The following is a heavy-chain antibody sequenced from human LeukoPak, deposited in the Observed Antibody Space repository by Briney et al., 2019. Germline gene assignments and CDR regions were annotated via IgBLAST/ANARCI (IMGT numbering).Heavy chain of an antibody. CDR2: IYSTGTT. CDR3: ARDVQSVAGTSRHFDY. CDR1: GGSMSTYY. V-gene: IGHV4-59*01. Sequence: PSETLSLTCTVSGGSMSTYYWSWIRQSPGKGLDWIGHIYSTGTTSYNPALKSRVSVSIDSSKNQFSLKLDSVTAADTAVYYCARDVQSVAGTSRHFDYWGQGTLVTVSS. D-gene: IGHD6-19*01. J-gene: IGHJ4*02.